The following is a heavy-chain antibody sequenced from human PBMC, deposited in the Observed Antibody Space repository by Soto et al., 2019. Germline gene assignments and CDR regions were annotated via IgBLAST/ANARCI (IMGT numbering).Heavy chain of an antibody. CDR3: ARSSESSSWYGYFDR. Sequence: EVQLVESGGGLVQPGGSLRLSCAASGFTVSSNYMSWVRQAPGKGLEWVSVIYSGGSTYYADSVKGRLTISRHNSKNTLYLQMNSLRADDTAVYYCARSSESSSWYGYFDRWGQGTLVTVSS. J-gene: IGHJ4*02. CDR2: IYSGGST. CDR1: GFTVSSNY. V-gene: IGHV3-53*04. D-gene: IGHD6-13*01.